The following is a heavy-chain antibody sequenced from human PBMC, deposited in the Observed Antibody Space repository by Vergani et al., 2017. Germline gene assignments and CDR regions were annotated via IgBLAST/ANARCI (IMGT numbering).Heavy chain of an antibody. J-gene: IGHJ4*02. CDR3: AKDGGGDYYYDSSGYLRISGDFDY. D-gene: IGHD3-22*01. CDR2: ISGSGGNT. Sequence: EVQLLESGGGLVQPGGSLRLSCAASGFTFSSYAMSWVRQAPGKGLEWVSAISGSGGNTYYADSVKGRFTISRDNSKNTLYLQMNSLRAEDTAVYYCAKDGGGDYYYDSSGYLRISGDFDYWGQGTLVTVSS. V-gene: IGHV3-23*01. CDR1: GFTFSSYA.